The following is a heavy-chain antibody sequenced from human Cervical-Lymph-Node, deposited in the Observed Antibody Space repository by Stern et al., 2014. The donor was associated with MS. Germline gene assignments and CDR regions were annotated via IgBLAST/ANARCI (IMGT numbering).Heavy chain of an antibody. CDR1: GGSISSGGYY. CDR3: ARDGDTTSDFDP. J-gene: IGHJ5*02. CDR2: VHGRGIP. D-gene: IGHD3-3*01. Sequence: QLQLQESGPGLVKPSQTLTLTCTVSGGSISSGGYYWSWVRQPAGKGLEWVGRVHGRGIPTTNPSPKSRVTLSVATSQKQFSLKLRSVTAADSAVYYCARDGDTTSDFDPWGQGTLVTVSS. V-gene: IGHV4-61*02.